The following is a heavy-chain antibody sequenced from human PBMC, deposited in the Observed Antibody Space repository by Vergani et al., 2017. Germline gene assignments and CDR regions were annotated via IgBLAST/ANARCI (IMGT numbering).Heavy chain of an antibody. D-gene: IGHD3-10*01. V-gene: IGHV3-7*01. Sequence: EVQLVESGGGLVQPGGSLRLSCAASGFTFSSYWMSWVRQAPGKGLEWVANIKQDGSETYYVYSVKGRFTISRDNAKNSLYLQMNSLRAEDTAVYYCASSRSLRYGSGSHLFDPWGQGTLVTVSS. CDR1: GFTFSSYW. CDR2: IKQDGSET. J-gene: IGHJ5*02. CDR3: ASSRSLRYGSGSHLFDP.